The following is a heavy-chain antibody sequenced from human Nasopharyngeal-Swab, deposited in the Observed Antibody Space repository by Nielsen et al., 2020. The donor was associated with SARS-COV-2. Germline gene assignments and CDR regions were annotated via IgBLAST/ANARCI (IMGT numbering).Heavy chain of an antibody. CDR2: INHSGGT. CDR1: GGSFSGYY. V-gene: IGHV4-34*01. CDR3: ARVGYSNYGEGFDY. J-gene: IGHJ4*02. D-gene: IGHD4-11*01. Sequence: SQTLSLTCAVYGGSFSGYYWSWIRQPPGKGLEWIGEINHSGGTNYNPSLKSRVTISVDTSKNQFSLKLSSVTAADTAVYYCARVGYSNYGEGFDYWGQGTLVTVSS.